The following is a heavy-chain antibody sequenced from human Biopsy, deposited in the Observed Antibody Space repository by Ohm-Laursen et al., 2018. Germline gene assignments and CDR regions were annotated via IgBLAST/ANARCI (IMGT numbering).Heavy chain of an antibody. J-gene: IGHJ6*02. CDR3: ARAYYYGAGSFYSPWMEV. Sequence: PGTLSFTCTVSGASVNTFDFYWAWIRQPPGKGLEWIGYIFYSGTTKYNPSLQRRVRLSLDTANNQFSLTLRSVSAADTATYYCARAYYYGAGSFYSPWMEVRGQGTTVSVS. D-gene: IGHD3-10*01. V-gene: IGHV4-61*08. CDR1: GASVNTFDFY. CDR2: IFYSGTT.